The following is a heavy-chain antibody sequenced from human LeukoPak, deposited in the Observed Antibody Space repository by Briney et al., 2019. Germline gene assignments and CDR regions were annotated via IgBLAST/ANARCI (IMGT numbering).Heavy chain of an antibody. CDR3: ARQDTYYRFLVNY. J-gene: IGHJ4*02. Sequence: SETLSLTCTVSGGSISSSSYYWGWIRQPPGKGLEWIGSIYYSGSTYYNPSLKSRVTISVDTSKNQFSLKLSSVTAADTAVYYCARQDTYYRFLVNYWGQGTLVTVSS. D-gene: IGHD3-3*01. CDR2: IYYSGST. V-gene: IGHV4-39*01. CDR1: GGSISSSSYY.